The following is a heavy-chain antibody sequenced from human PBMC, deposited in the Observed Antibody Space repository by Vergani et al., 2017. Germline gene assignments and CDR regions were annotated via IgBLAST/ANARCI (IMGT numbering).Heavy chain of an antibody. Sequence: EVQLVQSGAEVKKPGESLKISCQISGYSFTNYWIGCVRQMPGKGLEWMGIIHPADSDTRYSPSFQGQVTISVDKSISTAYLQRSGLTASYSAMYCCARLYVCDSSGSNYFDDWGKGTVVTVSS. CDR1: GYSFTNYW. CDR2: IHPADSDT. D-gene: IGHD3-22*01. J-gene: IGHJ4*01. V-gene: IGHV5-51*01. CDR3: ARLYVCDSSGSNYFDD.